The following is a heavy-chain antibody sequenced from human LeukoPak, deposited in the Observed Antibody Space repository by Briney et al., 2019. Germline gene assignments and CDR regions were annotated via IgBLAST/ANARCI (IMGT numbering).Heavy chain of an antibody. CDR3: AGRFGQNNDY. D-gene: IGHD3-10*01. V-gene: IGHV4-59*08. J-gene: IGHJ4*02. CDR1: GGSISSYY. CDR2: IYYSGST. Sequence: PSETLSLTCTVSGGSISSYYWSWIRQPPGEGLEWIGYIYYSGSTNYNPSLKSRVTISVDTSKNQFSLKLSSVAAADTAVYYCAGRFGQNNDYWGQGTLVTVSS.